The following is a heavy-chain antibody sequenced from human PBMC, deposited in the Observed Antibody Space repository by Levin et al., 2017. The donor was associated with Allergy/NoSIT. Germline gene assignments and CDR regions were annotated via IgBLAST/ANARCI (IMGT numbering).Heavy chain of an antibody. J-gene: IGHJ4*02. CDR3: SRAEDY. CDR2: IKTDGSAK. V-gene: IGHV3-7*01. Sequence: LSLPFAASGFPFRTSWMSWVRPAPGKGLEWVANIKTDGSAKFYVDSVKGRFTISRDNAKNSLYLQMNSLRAEDTAVYYCSRAEDYWGQGTLVTVSS. CDR1: GFPFRTSW.